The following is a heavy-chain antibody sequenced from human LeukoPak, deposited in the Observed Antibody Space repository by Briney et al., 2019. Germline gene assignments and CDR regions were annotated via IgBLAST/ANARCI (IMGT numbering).Heavy chain of an antibody. J-gene: IGHJ4*02. Sequence: GGSLRLSCAASGFTFSSHWMNWVRQAPGKGLECLANIKEDGSETYYADSVKGRFTISRDNPKNLLFLQINSLRVEDTAVYYCARETPRRGETRDGYRWGQGTLVTVSS. V-gene: IGHV3-7*01. CDR2: IKEDGSET. CDR1: GFTFSSHW. D-gene: IGHD5-24*01. CDR3: ARETPRRGETRDGYR.